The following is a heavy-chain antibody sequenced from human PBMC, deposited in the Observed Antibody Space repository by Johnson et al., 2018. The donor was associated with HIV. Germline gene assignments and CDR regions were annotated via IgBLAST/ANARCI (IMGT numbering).Heavy chain of an antibody. V-gene: IGHV3-30*03. CDR1: GFTFSSYG. D-gene: IGHD6-6*01. Sequence: QVQLVESGGGVVQPGRSLRLSCAASGFTFSSYGMHWVRQAPGKGLEWVAVISYDGSNKYYADSVKGRFTISRDNAKNSLYLQMNSLRAEDTAVYYCARAQLLADDAFNNWGQGTMVTVSS. CDR3: ARAQLLADDAFNN. J-gene: IGHJ3*02. CDR2: ISYDGSNK.